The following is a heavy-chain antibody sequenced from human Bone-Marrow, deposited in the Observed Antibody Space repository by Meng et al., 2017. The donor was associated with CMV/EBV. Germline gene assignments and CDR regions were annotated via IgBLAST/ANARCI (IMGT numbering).Heavy chain of an antibody. CDR2: IKQDGSEK. D-gene: IGHD2-2*01. Sequence: GESLKISCAASGFTFSSYWMSWVRQAPGKGLEWVANIKQDGSEKYYVDSVKGRFTISRDNAKNSLYLQMNSLRAEDTAVYYCARRSSGFRPAGDAFDIWGQGTMVTVSS. J-gene: IGHJ3*02. V-gene: IGHV3-7*01. CDR3: ARRSSGFRPAGDAFDI. CDR1: GFTFSSYW.